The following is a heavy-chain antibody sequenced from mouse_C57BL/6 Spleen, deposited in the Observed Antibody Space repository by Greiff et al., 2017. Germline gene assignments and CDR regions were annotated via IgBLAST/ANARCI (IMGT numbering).Heavy chain of an antibody. Sequence: VQLQQSGAELVMPGASVKLSCKASGYTFTSYWMHWVKQRPGQGLEWIGEIDPSDSYTNYNQKFKGKSTLTVDKSSSTAYMQLSSLTSEDSAVXYCARSSYDGYYRDYFDYWGQGTTLTVSS. D-gene: IGHD2-3*01. V-gene: IGHV1-69*01. J-gene: IGHJ2*01. CDR2: IDPSDSYT. CDR3: ARSSYDGYYRDYFDY. CDR1: GYTFTSYW.